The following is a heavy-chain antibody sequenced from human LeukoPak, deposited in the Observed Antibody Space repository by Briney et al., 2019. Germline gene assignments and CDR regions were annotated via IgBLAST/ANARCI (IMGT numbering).Heavy chain of an antibody. CDR3: ARAHTMKWWPTYFDY. CDR2: IKQDGSEK. J-gene: IGHJ4*02. D-gene: IGHD2-8*01. CDR1: GFTFSSYG. Sequence: HPGGSLRLSCAASGFTFSSYGMHWVRQAPGKGLEWVANIKQDGSEKYYVDSVKGRFTISRDNAKNSLYPQMNSLRAEDTAVYYCARAHTMKWWPTYFDYWGQGTLVTVSS. V-gene: IGHV3-7*03.